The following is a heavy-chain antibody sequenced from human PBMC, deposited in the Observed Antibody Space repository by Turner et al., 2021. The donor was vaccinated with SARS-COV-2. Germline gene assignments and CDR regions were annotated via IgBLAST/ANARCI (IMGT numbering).Heavy chain of an antibody. D-gene: IGHD3-10*01. CDR3: ARDLEVRFGEFPLDY. CDR1: GYTLIELS. Sequence: QVQLVQSGAEVKKPGASVKVSCKVSGYTLIELSMHWVRQAPGKGLEWMGWISAYKGNTNYAQKLQGRVTMTTDTSTSTAYMELRSLRSDDTAVYYCARDLEVRFGEFPLDYWGQGTLVTVSS. V-gene: IGHV1-18*01. CDR2: ISAYKGNT. J-gene: IGHJ4*02.